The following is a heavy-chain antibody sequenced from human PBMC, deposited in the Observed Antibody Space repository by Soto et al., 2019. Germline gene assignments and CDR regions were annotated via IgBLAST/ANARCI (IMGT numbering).Heavy chain of an antibody. J-gene: IGHJ4*02. CDR1: GFTIPNYG. CDR3: VKWNGYGDY. V-gene: IGHV3-23*01. D-gene: IGHD1-1*01. Sequence: GGSLRLSCVFSGFTIPNYGVTWVRQAPGKGLEWVSGFSGGSGTTHYRDSVKGRFTISRDDSRSTVYLQMNSLGVDDTAVYYCVKWNGYGDYWGQGTLVTVSS. CDR2: FSGGSGTT.